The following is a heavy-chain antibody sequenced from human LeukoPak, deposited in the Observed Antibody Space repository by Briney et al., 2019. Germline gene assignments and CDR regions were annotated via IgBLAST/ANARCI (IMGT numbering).Heavy chain of an antibody. CDR3: ARRGYSGYALGYYYMDV. J-gene: IGHJ6*03. D-gene: IGHD5-12*01. Sequence: PGGSLRLSCAASGFTFSSYWMNWVRQAPGKGLEWVSYISSSGSTIYYADSVKGRFTISRDNAKNSLYLQMNSLRAEDTAVYYCARRGYSGYALGYYYMDVWGKGTTVTVSS. CDR1: GFTFSSYW. CDR2: ISSSGSTI. V-gene: IGHV3-48*04.